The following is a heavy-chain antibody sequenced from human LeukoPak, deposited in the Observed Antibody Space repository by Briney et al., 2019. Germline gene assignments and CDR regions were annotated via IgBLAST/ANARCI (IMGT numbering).Heavy chain of an antibody. J-gene: IGHJ5*02. Sequence: SETLSLTCTVSGGSVSSGSYYWSWIRQPPGKGLEWIGYIYYSGSTNYNPSLKSRVTISLDRSKNQFSLKLSSVTAVNTAVYYCATRGSGSPFDPWGQGTLVTVSS. V-gene: IGHV4-61*01. D-gene: IGHD3-10*01. CDR2: IYYSGST. CDR3: ATRGSGSPFDP. CDR1: GGSVSSGSYY.